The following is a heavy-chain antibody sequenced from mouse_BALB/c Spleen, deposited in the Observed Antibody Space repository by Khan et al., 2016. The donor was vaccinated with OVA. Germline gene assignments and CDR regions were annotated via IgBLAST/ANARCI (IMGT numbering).Heavy chain of an antibody. CDR3: AKGGTYFGGYFDV. Sequence: QVQLKESGPGLVAPSQSLSITCTVSGFSFTNHGVSWIRQPPGKGLEWLGIIWGDGSTNYHSVLISRLSISKDTSKSHVFLKLNSLQSEDTATDYCAKGGTYFGGYFDVWGAGTTVTVSS. D-gene: IGHD2-10*01. CDR2: IWGDGST. J-gene: IGHJ1*01. V-gene: IGHV2-3*01. CDR1: GFSFTNHG.